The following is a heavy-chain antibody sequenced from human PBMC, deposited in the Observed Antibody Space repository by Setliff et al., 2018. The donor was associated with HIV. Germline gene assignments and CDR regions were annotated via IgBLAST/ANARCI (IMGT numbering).Heavy chain of an antibody. CDR3: ARVKSIKTTLVRLWPRFDL. Sequence: PSETLSLTCAVYGGSLSGFYWTFIRQSPGKGLEWIGEVTHSGSTTYDPSLKSRITISVDTSKNQFSLKVRSLTAADTGLYYCARVKSIKTTLVRLWPRFDLWGQGTQVTVSS. J-gene: IGHJ5*02. CDR2: VTHSGST. D-gene: IGHD3-10*01. V-gene: IGHV4-34*01. CDR1: GGSLSGFY.